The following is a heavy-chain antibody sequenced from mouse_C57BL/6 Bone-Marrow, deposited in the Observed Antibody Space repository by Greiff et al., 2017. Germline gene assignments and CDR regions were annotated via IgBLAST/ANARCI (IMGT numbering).Heavy chain of an antibody. Sequence: QVQLQQSGPELVKPGASVKISCKASGYAFSSSWMNWVKQRPGKGLEWIGRIYPGDGGTTYNGKFKGKATLTADKSSSTAYMQLSRLTSEDSAVYFCANLTGTNYWGQGTTLTVSS. CDR1: GYAFSSSW. CDR3: ANLTGTNY. V-gene: IGHV1-82*01. D-gene: IGHD4-1*01. CDR2: IYPGDGGT. J-gene: IGHJ2*01.